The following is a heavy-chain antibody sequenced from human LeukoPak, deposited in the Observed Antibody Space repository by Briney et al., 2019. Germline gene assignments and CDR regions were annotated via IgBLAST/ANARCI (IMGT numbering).Heavy chain of an antibody. CDR3: ARGQYYYDSSGHYRY. CDR1: GFTFSSYA. V-gene: IGHV3-30-3*01. D-gene: IGHD3-22*01. J-gene: IGHJ4*02. Sequence: GGSLRLSCAASGFTFSSYAMHWVRQAPGKGLEWVAVISYDGSNKYYADSVKGRFTISRDNSKNTLYLQMNSLRAEDTAVYYCARGQYYYDSSGHYRYWGQGTLVTVSS. CDR2: ISYDGSNK.